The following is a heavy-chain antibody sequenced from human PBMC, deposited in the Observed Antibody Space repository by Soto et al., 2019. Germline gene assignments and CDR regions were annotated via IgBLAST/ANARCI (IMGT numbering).Heavy chain of an antibody. V-gene: IGHV1-18*04. J-gene: IGHJ3*01. CDR1: GYSFTGYG. CDR3: ARGRGYSLIPVVDDAVDV. Sequence: PGASVKVSCKASGYSFTGYGINWVRQAPGQGLQWLGRITTYNGDTNYAQNFQGRVTMTTDTSTSTTYMELRSLRSDDTAVYFCARGRGYSLIPVVDDAVDVWGQGTLVTVSS. D-gene: IGHD5-12*01. CDR2: ITTYNGDT.